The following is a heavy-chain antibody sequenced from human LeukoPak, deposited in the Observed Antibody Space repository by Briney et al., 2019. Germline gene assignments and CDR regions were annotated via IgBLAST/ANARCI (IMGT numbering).Heavy chain of an antibody. CDR1: GFTFINAW. J-gene: IGHJ4*02. CDR2: IKAKAHGGTT. Sequence: GGSLRLSCAASGFTFINAWMAWVRRAPGKGLEWVGRIKAKAHGGTTDYAAPVKGRFTTSRDDSKNTLYLQMNSLKTEDTAVYYCTTDGVGIEGATFDYWGQGTLVTVSS. V-gene: IGHV3-15*01. D-gene: IGHD1-26*01. CDR3: TTDGVGIEGATFDY.